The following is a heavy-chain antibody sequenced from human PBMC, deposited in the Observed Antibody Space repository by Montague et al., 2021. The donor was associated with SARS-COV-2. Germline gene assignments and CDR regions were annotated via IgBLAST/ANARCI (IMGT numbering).Heavy chain of an antibody. CDR1: SGSISNYY. J-gene: IGHJ6*02. Sequence: SETLSLTCTVSSGSISNYYWSSIRQPPGKGLEWIGFISHAESTXXXPSXESRVSISIDTSKSQFSLRVRSVTAADTAVYYCARSVQFAYGLDVWGQGTTVTISS. D-gene: IGHD3-16*01. CDR2: ISHAEST. V-gene: IGHV4-59*08. CDR3: ARSVQFAYGLDV.